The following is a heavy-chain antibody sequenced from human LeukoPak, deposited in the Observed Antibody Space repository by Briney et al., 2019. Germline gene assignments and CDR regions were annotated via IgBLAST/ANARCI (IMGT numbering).Heavy chain of an antibody. CDR2: INPNSGGT. V-gene: IGHV1-2*02. CDR1: GYTFTGYY. D-gene: IGHD3-10*01. CDR3: ARSATMVRGVIIPYYYYMDV. Sequence: ASVKVSCKASGYTFTGYYMHWVRQAPGQGLEWMGWINPNSGGTNYAQKFQGRVTMTRDTSISTAYMELSRLRSDDTAVYYCARSATMVRGVIIPYYYYMDVWGKGTTVTVSS. J-gene: IGHJ6*03.